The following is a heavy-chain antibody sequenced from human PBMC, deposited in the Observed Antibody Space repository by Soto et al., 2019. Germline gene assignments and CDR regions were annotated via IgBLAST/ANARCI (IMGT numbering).Heavy chain of an antibody. V-gene: IGHV4-30-4*01. CDR3: ARVTHINPSDYDFWCGPGLLNYYYGMDV. CDR1: GGSISSGDYY. Sequence: PSETLSLTFTVSGGSISSGDYYGGWSRQPQGRGLEWIGNIYNRGSTYYNPSLKSRATISVTTSKNPSSMRPTSVPAAATAVYYCARVTHINPSDYDFWCGPGLLNYYYGMDVWGQGTMVTVSS. D-gene: IGHD3-3*01. CDR2: IYNRGST. J-gene: IGHJ6*02.